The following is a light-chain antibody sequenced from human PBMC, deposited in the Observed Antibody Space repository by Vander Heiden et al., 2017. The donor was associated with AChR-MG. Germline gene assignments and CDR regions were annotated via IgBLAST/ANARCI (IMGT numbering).Light chain of an antibody. CDR1: QSISSY. CDR2: AAS. V-gene: IGKV1-39*01. J-gene: IGKJ1*01. CDR3: QQSYSTPDRT. Sequence: DIQMTQSPSSLSASVGDRVTITCRASQSISSYLNWYQQKPGKAPKVLIYAASSLQSGVPSRFSGSGSGTDFTLTISSLQPEDFATYYCQQSYSTPDRTFGQGTKVEIK.